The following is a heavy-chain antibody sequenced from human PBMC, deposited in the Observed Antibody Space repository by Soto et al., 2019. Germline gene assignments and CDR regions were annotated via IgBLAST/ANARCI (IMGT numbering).Heavy chain of an antibody. D-gene: IGHD5-12*01. Sequence: GGSLRLSCPSPGFTFSSDCMHWVRQAPRKGLVWVSRINSNGSSTSYANSVKSRFTISRDKAQNTLYLQMYSLRPEQTAVYNCARGAIVAPGLFDYWGQGTLVTVSS. CDR3: ARGAIVAPGLFDY. CDR1: GFTFSSDC. CDR2: INSNGSST. V-gene: IGHV3-74*01. J-gene: IGHJ4*02.